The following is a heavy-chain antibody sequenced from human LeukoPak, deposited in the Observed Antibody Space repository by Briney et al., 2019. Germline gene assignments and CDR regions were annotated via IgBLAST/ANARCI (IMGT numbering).Heavy chain of an antibody. D-gene: IGHD4/OR15-4a*01. J-gene: IGHJ4*02. CDR1: GFTFSDYY. CDR2: ISSSGSAI. Sequence: GGSLRLSCAASGFTFSDYYVTWIRQAPGKGLEWASYISSSGSAIYYADSVKGRFTISRDYAKNSLYLQMNSLRAEDTAVYFCARGPAYGARCDYLDYWGQGTLVTVSS. CDR3: ARGPAYGARCDYLDY. V-gene: IGHV3-11*01.